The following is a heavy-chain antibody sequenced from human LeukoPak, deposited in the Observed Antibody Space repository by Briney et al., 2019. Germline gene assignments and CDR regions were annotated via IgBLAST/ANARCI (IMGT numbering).Heavy chain of an antibody. V-gene: IGHV4-34*01. CDR3: ARGMRRLGKPIDY. J-gene: IGHJ4*02. CDR2: INHSGST. CDR1: GGSFSGYY. Sequence: PSETLSLTCAVYGGSFSGYYWSWIRQPPGKGLQWIGEINHSGSTNFNPSLKSRVTISVDTSKNQFSLKLSSVTAAETAVYYCARGMRRLGKPIDYWGQGTLVTVSS. D-gene: IGHD3-16*01.